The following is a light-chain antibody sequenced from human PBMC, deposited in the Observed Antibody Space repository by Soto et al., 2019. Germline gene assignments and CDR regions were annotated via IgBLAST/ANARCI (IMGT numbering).Light chain of an antibody. CDR1: SSNIGAGYD. J-gene: IGLJ2*01. CDR3: QSYDGSLSGVV. Sequence: QSVLTQPPSVSGAPGQRVTISCTGSSSNIGAGYDVHWYQHLPGTAPKLLIYVNTKRPSGVPERFSGSKSGTSASLAITGLQAADEADYDCQSYDGSLSGVVFGGGTKLTVL. CDR2: VNT. V-gene: IGLV1-40*01.